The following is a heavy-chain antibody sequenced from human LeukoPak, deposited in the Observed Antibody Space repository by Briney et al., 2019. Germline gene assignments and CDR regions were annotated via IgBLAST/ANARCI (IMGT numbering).Heavy chain of an antibody. CDR2: IYTSGST. D-gene: IGHD5-24*01. V-gene: IGHV4-61*02. CDR3: ARDRTGDGYNPFDY. J-gene: IGHJ4*02. CDR1: GGSISSGSYY. Sequence: SETLSLTCTVSGGSISSGSYYWSWIRQPAGKGLEWIGRIYTSGSTNYNPSLKSRVAISVDTSKNQFSLKLSSVTAADTAVYYCARDRTGDGYNPFDYWGQGSLVTVSS.